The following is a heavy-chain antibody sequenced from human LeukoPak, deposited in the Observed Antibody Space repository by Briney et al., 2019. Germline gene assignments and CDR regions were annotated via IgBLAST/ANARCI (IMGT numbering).Heavy chain of an antibody. CDR1: GYTFTSYY. J-gene: IGHJ3*02. Sequence: ASVKVSCKASGYTFTSYYMHWVRQAPGQGLEWMGIINPSGGSTSYPQKFQGRVTMTRDMSTSTVYMELSSLRSEDTAVYYCVRSYYGGGDAFDIWGEGTMVTVSS. V-gene: IGHV1-46*01. CDR3: VRSYYGGGDAFDI. CDR2: INPSGGST. D-gene: IGHD2/OR15-2a*01.